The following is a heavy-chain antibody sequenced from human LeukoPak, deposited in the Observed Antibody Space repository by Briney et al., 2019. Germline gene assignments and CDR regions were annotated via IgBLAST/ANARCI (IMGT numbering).Heavy chain of an antibody. V-gene: IGHV3-30*02. CDR3: AKDKLPPRYSSSWSGFDY. CDR1: GFAFGSYA. Sequence: AGTSLRLSCEASGFAFGSYAMHRVRQAPGKGLEWVAFIRYDGSNKYYADSVKGRFTISRDNSKNTLYLQMNSLRAEDTAVYYCAKDKLPPRYSSSWSGFDYWGQGTLVTVSS. D-gene: IGHD6-13*01. J-gene: IGHJ4*02. CDR2: IRYDGSNK.